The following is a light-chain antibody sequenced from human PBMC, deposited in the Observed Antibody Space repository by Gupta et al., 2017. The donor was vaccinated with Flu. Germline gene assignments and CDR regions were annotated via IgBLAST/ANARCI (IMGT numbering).Light chain of an antibody. CDR3: QQYGSSPL. V-gene: IGKV3-20*01. J-gene: IGKJ5*01. CDR2: GAS. Sequence: EIVLTQSPGTLSLSPGERATLSCRASQSVSSSYLAWYRQKPGQAPRLLIYGASSRATGIPDRFSGSGSGTDFTLTISRLEPEDFAVYYCQQYGSSPLFGQGTRLEIK. CDR1: QSVSSSY.